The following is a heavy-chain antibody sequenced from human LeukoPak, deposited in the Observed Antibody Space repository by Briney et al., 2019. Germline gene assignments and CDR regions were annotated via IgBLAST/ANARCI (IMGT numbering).Heavy chain of an antibody. J-gene: IGHJ4*02. Sequence: AGTLTLSCAASGFTFSTFDMIRVRQPPGLGLVWCLSIFPSGGKINYADSVRGRFTISRDNSKSNLSLQMNSLRAEDTAIYYCATYRLVRLPFESWGQGTLVTVSS. CDR1: GFTFSTFD. V-gene: IGHV3-23*01. CDR3: ATYRLVRLPFES. D-gene: IGHD3-10*01. CDR2: IFPSGGKI.